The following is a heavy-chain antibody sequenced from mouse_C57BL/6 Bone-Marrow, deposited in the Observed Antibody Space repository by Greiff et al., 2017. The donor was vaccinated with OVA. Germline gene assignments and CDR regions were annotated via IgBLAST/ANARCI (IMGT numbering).Heavy chain of an antibody. CDR3: TGGSSWGRDY. D-gene: IGHD1-1*01. CDR1: GFTFSNYW. Sequence: EVQLQQSGGGLVQPGGSMKLSCVASGFTFSNYWMNWVRQSPEKGLEWVAQIRLKSDNYATHYAESVKGRFTISRDDSKSSVYRQMNNLRAEDTGIYYCTGGSSWGRDYWGQGTTLTVSS. CDR2: IRLKSDNYAT. J-gene: IGHJ2*01. V-gene: IGHV6-3*01.